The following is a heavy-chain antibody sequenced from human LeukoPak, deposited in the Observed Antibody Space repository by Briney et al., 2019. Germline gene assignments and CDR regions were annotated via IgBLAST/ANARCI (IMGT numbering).Heavy chain of an antibody. CDR1: GFTFSSYS. J-gene: IGHJ5*02. Sequence: GGSLRLSCAASGFTFSSYSMNWVRQAPGKGLEWVSSISSSSSYIYYADSVKGRFTISRVNAKNSLYLQMNSLRAEDTAVYYCAIVGATPGNWFDPWGQGTLVTVSS. V-gene: IGHV3-21*01. CDR2: ISSSSSYI. CDR3: AIVGATPGNWFDP. D-gene: IGHD1-26*01.